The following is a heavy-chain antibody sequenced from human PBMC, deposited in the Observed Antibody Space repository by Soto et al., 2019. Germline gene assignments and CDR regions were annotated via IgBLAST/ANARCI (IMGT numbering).Heavy chain of an antibody. CDR3: ARLRDSSGYYLPEYYFDY. Sequence: QVQLQESGPGLVKPSETLSLTCTVSGGSVSSGSYYWSWIRQPPGKGLEWIGYIYYSGSTNYNPSLKSRVTISVDTYKNQFSLKLSSVTAADTAVYYCARLRDSSGYYLPEYYFDYWGQGTLVTVSS. J-gene: IGHJ4*02. CDR2: IYYSGST. D-gene: IGHD3-22*01. V-gene: IGHV4-61*01. CDR1: GGSVSSGSYY.